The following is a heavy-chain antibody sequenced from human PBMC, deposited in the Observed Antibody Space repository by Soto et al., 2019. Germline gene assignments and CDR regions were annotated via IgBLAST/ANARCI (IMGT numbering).Heavy chain of an antibody. D-gene: IGHD3-22*01. V-gene: IGHV4-39*01. CDR3: AGPGYDRSGYYYYYYYGMDV. J-gene: IGHJ6*02. Sequence: QLQLQESGPGLVKPSETLSLTCTVSGGSISSSSYYWGWIRQPPGKGLEWIGSIYYSGSTYYNPSLKSRVTTPVDTSKNQFSRHLSSVTSADTAVYYCAGPGYDRSGYYYYYYYGMDVWGQGTTVTVSS. CDR1: GGSISSSSYY. CDR2: IYYSGST.